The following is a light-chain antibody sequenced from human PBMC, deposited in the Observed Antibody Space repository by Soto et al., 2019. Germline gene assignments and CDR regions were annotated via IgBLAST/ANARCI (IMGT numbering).Light chain of an antibody. J-gene: IGLJ1*01. Sequence: QSVMTQPASVSGSPGQSITISCTGTSSDVGGYNYVSWYQQHPGKAPKVMIYDVSKRPSGVSNRFSGSKSGNTASLTISGLQAEDEADYYCSSYTSSSTNVFGTGT. V-gene: IGLV2-14*01. CDR2: DVS. CDR3: SSYTSSSTNV. CDR1: SSDVGGYNY.